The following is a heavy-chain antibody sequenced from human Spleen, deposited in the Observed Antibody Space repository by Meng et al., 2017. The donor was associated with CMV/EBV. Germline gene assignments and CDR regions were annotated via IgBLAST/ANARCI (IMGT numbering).Heavy chain of an antibody. D-gene: IGHD2-2*01. Sequence: ASVKVSCKVPGDTLTELSMHWVRQSPGKGLEWMGWINPNSGGTNYAQKFQGRVTMTRDTSISTAYMELSRLRSDDTAVYYCARLVVVPAANWFDPWGQGTLVTVSS. CDR3: ARLVVVPAANWFDP. V-gene: IGHV1-2*02. J-gene: IGHJ5*02. CDR1: GDTLTELS. CDR2: INPNSGGT.